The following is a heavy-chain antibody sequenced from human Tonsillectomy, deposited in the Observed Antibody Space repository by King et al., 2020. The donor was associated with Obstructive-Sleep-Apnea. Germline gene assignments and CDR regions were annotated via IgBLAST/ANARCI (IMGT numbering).Heavy chain of an antibody. Sequence: QLQESGPGLVKPSETLSLTCTVSGGSISGTTYYWGWIRQPPGKGLEWIGSISYSGSTYYNPSLKSRVTISVDTSKNQFSLKLSSVTAADTAVYYCARSRDGDKPEIMTFDYWGQGTLVTVSS. V-gene: IGHV4-39*07. CDR3: ARSRDGDKPEIMTFDY. CDR2: ISYSGST. CDR1: GGSISGTTYY. J-gene: IGHJ4*02. D-gene: IGHD5-24*01.